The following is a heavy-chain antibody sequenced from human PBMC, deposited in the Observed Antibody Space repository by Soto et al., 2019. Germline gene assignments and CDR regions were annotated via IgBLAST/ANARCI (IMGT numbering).Heavy chain of an antibody. CDR1: GFTFSSYW. Sequence: PGGSLRLSCAASGFTFSSYWMHWVRQAPGKGLVWVSRINSDGSSTSYADSVKGRFTISRDNAKNTLYLQMNSLRAEDTAVYYCARDERFLEWLPLYYYYYGMDVWGQGTTVTVSS. V-gene: IGHV3-74*01. D-gene: IGHD3-3*01. J-gene: IGHJ6*02. CDR2: INSDGSST. CDR3: ARDERFLEWLPLYYYYYGMDV.